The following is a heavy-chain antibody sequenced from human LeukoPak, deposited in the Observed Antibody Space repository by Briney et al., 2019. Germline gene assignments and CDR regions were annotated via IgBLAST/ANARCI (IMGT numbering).Heavy chain of an antibody. CDR2: IRYDGSNK. Sequence: GGSLRLSCAASGFTFSSYGMHWVRQAPGKGLEWVAFIRYDGSNKYYADSVKGRFTISRDNSKNTLYLQMNSLRAEDTAVYYCAKDPYYDFWSGYYTLGAFDIWGQGTMVTVSS. CDR1: GFTFSSYG. D-gene: IGHD3-3*01. CDR3: AKDPYYDFWSGYYTLGAFDI. J-gene: IGHJ3*02. V-gene: IGHV3-30*02.